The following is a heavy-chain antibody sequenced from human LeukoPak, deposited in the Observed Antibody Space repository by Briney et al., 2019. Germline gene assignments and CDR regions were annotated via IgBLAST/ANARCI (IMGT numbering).Heavy chain of an antibody. V-gene: IGHV3-23*01. J-gene: IGHJ4*02. CDR3: AKDRGLSGDSSYPYYFDY. CDR2: ISGSGGST. D-gene: IGHD3-22*01. Sequence: GGSLRLSCAASGFAFSSYAMSWVRQAPGKGLEWVSAISGSGGSTYYADSVKGRFTISRDNSKNTLYLRMNSLRAEDTAVYYCAKDRGLSGDSSYPYYFDYWGQGTLVTVSS. CDR1: GFAFSSYA.